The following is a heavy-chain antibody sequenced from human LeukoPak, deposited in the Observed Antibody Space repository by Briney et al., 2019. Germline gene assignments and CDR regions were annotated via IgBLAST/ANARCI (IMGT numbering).Heavy chain of an antibody. V-gene: IGHV1-8*01. CDR2: MNPNSGKT. Sequence: GASVKVSCKASGYTFTSYEINWVGQATGQGREWRGWMNPNSGKTGYAQKFQGILTMTRNTSISTAYMELSSLRSEDTAVYYCARGLLAAAGTGVWGQGTLVTVSS. CDR3: ARGLLAAAGTGV. CDR1: GYTFTSYE. D-gene: IGHD6-13*01. J-gene: IGHJ4*02.